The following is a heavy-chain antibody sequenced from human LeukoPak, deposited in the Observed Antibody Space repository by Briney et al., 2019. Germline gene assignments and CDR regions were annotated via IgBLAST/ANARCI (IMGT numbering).Heavy chain of an antibody. CDR2: ISSTSRTI. Sequence: TGGSLRLSCAASGFTFSDYEMNWVRQAPGRGLEWVSFISSTSRTIYYADSVQGRFTISRDNARNSLYLQMNSLRAEDTAVYYCARDLGGASYFYDYWGQGALVTVSS. V-gene: IGHV3-48*03. J-gene: IGHJ4*02. CDR1: GFTFSDYE. CDR3: ARDLGGASYFYDY. D-gene: IGHD3-10*01.